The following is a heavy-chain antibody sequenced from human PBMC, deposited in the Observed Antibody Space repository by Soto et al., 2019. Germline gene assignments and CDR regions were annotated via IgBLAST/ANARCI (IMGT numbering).Heavy chain of an antibody. CDR3: AKDPNWEWGY. V-gene: IGHV3-23*01. Sequence: VQLLESGAGLVQPGGSLRLSCAASGFTFSSYDMNWVRQPPGKGLEWVSAISADGARPSYADAVKGRFTISRDNSKNMVYLQMNSLKAEDTAMYYCAKDPNWEWGYWGQGTLVTVSS. D-gene: IGHD1-1*01. CDR2: ISADGARP. CDR1: GFTFSSYD. J-gene: IGHJ4*02.